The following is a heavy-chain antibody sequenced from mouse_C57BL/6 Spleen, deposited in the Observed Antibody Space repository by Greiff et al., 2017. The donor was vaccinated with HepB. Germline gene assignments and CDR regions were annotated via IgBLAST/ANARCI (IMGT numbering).Heavy chain of an antibody. CDR1: GYTFTSYW. J-gene: IGHJ4*01. V-gene: IGHV1-69*01. Sequence: LVESGAELVMPGASVKLSCKASGYTFTSYWMHWVKQRPGQGLEWIGEIDPSDSYTNYNQKFKGKSTLTVDKSSSTAYMQLSSLTSEDSAVYYCARWELLRNAMDYWGQGTSVTVSS. CDR3: ARWELLRNAMDY. CDR2: IDPSDSYT. D-gene: IGHD2-1*01.